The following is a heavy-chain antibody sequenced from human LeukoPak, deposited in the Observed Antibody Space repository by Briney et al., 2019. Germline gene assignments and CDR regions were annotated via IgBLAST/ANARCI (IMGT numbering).Heavy chain of an antibody. CDR2: IYYSGST. D-gene: IGHD3-10*01. Sequence: SETLSLTCTVSGGSIYSGDYYWNWSRQHPGKGLEWIGYIYYSGSTNYNPSLKSRVTISVYTSKNQFSLKLSSVTAEDTAVYYCVPLDLQIYGSGSPKGGKAAFDIWGQGTMVTVSS. CDR3: VPLDLQIYGSGSPKGGKAAFDI. V-gene: IGHV4-61*08. CDR1: GGSIYSGDYY. J-gene: IGHJ3*02.